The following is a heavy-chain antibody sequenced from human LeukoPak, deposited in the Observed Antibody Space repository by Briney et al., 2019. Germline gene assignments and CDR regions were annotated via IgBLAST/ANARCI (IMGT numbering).Heavy chain of an antibody. D-gene: IGHD6-13*01. CDR2: IKQDGIET. CDR3: ARFIASPGPDAFDI. V-gene: IGHV3-7*01. J-gene: IGHJ3*02. Sequence: GGSLRLSCAASGFTFNSYVMSWVRQAPGQRLEWLANIKQDGIETYYLDSVKGRFTISRDSARNSVYLQMNSLRADETAVYFCARFIASPGPDAFDIWGQGTLVTVSS. CDR1: GFTFNSYV.